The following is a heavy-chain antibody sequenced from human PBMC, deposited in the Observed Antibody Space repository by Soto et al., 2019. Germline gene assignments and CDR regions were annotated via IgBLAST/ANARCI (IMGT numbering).Heavy chain of an antibody. Sequence: QLQLQESGPGLVKPSETLSLTCTVSGGSISSSSYYWGWIRQPPGKGLEWIGNIYYSGSTYDNPSLKSRVTISVDTSKNQFSLKLSSLTDADTAVYYCARRVYCTNGVCYQYYFDYWGQGTLVTVSS. J-gene: IGHJ4*02. CDR1: GGSISSSSYY. CDR2: IYYSGST. D-gene: IGHD2-8*01. V-gene: IGHV4-39*01. CDR3: ARRVYCTNGVCYQYYFDY.